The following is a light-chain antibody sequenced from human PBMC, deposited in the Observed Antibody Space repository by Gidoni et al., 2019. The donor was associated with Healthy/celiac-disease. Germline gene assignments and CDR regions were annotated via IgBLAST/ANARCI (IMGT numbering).Light chain of an antibody. CDR3: QQYGSSLLT. Sequence: EIVLTQSPGNLSLSPGERATLSCRASQSVSSSYLARYQQKPGQAPRLLIYGASSRATGIPDRFSGSGSGTDFTITISRLETEDYAVYYCQQYGSSLLTFGPGTKVDIK. CDR1: QSVSSSY. CDR2: GAS. V-gene: IGKV3-20*01. J-gene: IGKJ3*01.